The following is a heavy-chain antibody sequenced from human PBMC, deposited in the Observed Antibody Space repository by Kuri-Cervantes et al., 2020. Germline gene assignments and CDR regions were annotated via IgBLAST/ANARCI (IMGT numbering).Heavy chain of an antibody. J-gene: IGHJ4*02. D-gene: IGHD2-15*01. Sequence: SGPTLVKPTQTLTLTCTFSGLSLSTSGVGVGWIRQPPGKALEWLALIYWDDDKRYSPSLKSRLTITKDTSKNQVVLTMTNMDPVDTATYYCAHSDLGYCSGGSCHFDYWGQGTLVTVSS. CDR2: IYWDDDK. CDR1: GLSLSTSGVG. CDR3: AHSDLGYCSGGSCHFDY. V-gene: IGHV2-5*02.